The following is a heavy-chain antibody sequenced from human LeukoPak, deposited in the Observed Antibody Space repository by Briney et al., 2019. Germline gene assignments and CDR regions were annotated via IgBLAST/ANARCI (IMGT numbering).Heavy chain of an antibody. CDR2: ISSSGSTI. CDR3: ARDLAGDDYGNYFDY. J-gene: IGHJ4*02. V-gene: IGHV3-48*03. CDR1: GFTFSSYE. D-gene: IGHD4/OR15-4a*01. Sequence: GGSLRLSCAASGFTFSSYEMNWVRQAPGKGLEWVSYISSSGSTIYYADSVKGRFTISRDNAKNSLYLQMNSLRAEDTAVYYCARDLAGDDYGNYFDYWGQGTLVTVSS.